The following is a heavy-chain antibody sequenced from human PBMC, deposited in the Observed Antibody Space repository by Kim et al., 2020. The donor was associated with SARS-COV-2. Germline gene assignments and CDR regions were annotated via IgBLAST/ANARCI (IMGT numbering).Heavy chain of an antibody. J-gene: IGHJ4*01. V-gene: IGHV3-66*01. D-gene: IGHD3-9*01. CDR2: IYSGGST. Sequence: GGSLRLSCAASGFTVSSNYMSWVRQAPGKGLEWVSVIYSGGSTYYADSVKGGFTISIDNSKNTLNLQINSLSAEDTAVYYCARAVAAVDWPYYFYYWG. CDR3: ARAVAAVDWPYYFYY. CDR1: GFTVSSNY.